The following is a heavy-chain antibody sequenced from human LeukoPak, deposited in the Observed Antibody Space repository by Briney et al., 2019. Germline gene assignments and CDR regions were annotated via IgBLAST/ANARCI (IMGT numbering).Heavy chain of an antibody. CDR1: GFTFSSYG. J-gene: IGHJ4*02. CDR2: IWYDGSNK. V-gene: IGHV3-33*01. Sequence: GGSLRLSCAASGFTFSSYGMHWVRQAPGKGLERVAVIWYDGSNKYYADSVKGRFTISRDNSKNTLYLQMNSLRAEDTAVYYCARDHLYYFDYWGQGTLVTVSS. CDR3: ARDHLYYFDY.